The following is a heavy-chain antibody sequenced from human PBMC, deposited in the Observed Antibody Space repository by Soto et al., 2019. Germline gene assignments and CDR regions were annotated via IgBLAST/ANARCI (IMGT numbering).Heavy chain of an antibody. J-gene: IGHJ3*02. CDR1: GFTFSDYY. CDR2: TTSSSSYT. V-gene: IGHV3-11*05. D-gene: IGHD3-22*01. Sequence: PGGSLRLSCAASGFTFSDYYMSLIRQAPGKGLEWVSYTTSSSSYTNYADSVKGRFTISRDNAKNSLYLQMNSLRAADTAVYYCARATQYYFDTSGYPTGPHFAFDIWGQGTMVTVSS. CDR3: ARATQYYFDTSGYPTGPHFAFDI.